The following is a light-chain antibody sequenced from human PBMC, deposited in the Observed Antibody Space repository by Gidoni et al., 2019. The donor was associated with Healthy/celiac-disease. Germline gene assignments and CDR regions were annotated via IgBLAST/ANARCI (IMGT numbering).Light chain of an antibody. V-gene: IGKV1-39*01. CDR3: QQSYSTLPFT. Sequence: DIQMTQSPSSLSASVGDRVTITRRASQSISSYLNWYQQKPGKAPKLLIYAASSLQSGVPSRFSGSGSGTDFTLTISSLQPEDFATYYCQQSYSTLPFTFGPGTKVDIK. J-gene: IGKJ3*01. CDR1: QSISSY. CDR2: AAS.